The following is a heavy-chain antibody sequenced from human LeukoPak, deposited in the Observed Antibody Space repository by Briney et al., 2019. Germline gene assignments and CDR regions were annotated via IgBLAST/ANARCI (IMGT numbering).Heavy chain of an antibody. Sequence: PSETLSLTCTVSGDSISSYYWSWIRQPPGKGLEWIGYIYYGASTNYNPSLKSRVTISVDTSKNQFSLKLSSVTAGDTAVYYCARSSRSWFDPWGQGTLVTVSS. CDR1: GDSISSYY. D-gene: IGHD4-17*01. CDR2: IYYGAST. J-gene: IGHJ5*02. V-gene: IGHV4-59*01. CDR3: ARSSRSWFDP.